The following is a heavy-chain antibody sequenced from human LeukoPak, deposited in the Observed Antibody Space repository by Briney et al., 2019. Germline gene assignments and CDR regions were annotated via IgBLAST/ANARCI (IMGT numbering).Heavy chain of an antibody. CDR2: ISSSSSYI. Sequence: PGGSLRLSCAASGFTFSSYEMNWVRQAPGKGLEWVSYISSSSSYIYYADSVKGRFTISRDNAKNSLYLQMNSLRAEDTAVYYCARDGVVVTAIAFDYWGQGTLVTVSS. J-gene: IGHJ4*02. V-gene: IGHV3-21*05. D-gene: IGHD2-21*02. CDR3: ARDGVVVTAIAFDY. CDR1: GFTFSSYE.